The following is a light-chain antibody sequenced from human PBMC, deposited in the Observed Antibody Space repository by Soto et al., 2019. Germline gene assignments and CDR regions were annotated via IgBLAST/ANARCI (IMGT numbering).Light chain of an antibody. CDR1: QSVSNN. CDR3: QQYNEWPLT. Sequence: EIVMTQSPATLSVSPGERATLSCRASQSVSNNLAWYQQKPGQAPRLLIYSASTRATGIPARFSGSASGTAFTLSISSLQSEDFAVYYCQQYNEWPLTFGGGTKVETK. J-gene: IGKJ4*01. V-gene: IGKV3-15*01. CDR2: SAS.